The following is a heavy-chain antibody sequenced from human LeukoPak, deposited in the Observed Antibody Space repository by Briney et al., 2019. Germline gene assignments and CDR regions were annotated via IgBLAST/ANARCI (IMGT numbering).Heavy chain of an antibody. CDR2: INWNGGST. CDR3: ARDRGFSGSYEGAFDI. J-gene: IGHJ3*02. D-gene: IGHD1-26*01. V-gene: IGHV3-20*04. Sequence: GGSLRLSCAASGFTFDDYGMSWVRQAPGKGLEWVSDINWNGGSTGYADSVKGRFTISRDNAKNSLYLQMNSLRAEDTALYYCARDRGFSGSYEGAFDIWGQGTMVTVSS. CDR1: GFTFDDYG.